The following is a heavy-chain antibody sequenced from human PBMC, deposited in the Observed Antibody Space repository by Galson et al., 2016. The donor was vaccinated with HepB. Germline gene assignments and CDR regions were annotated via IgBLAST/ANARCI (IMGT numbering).Heavy chain of an antibody. CDR1: GFSFSSYV. D-gene: IGHD6-13*01. V-gene: IGHV3-23*01. J-gene: IGHJ4*02. CDR3: ARDRGGGTSWYLGYS. Sequence: SLRLSCAASGFSFSSYVMSWVRQAPGKGLEWVSGITSGGITYYADSVKGRLTISRDNSKNILLLHMNSRSPDDTAKYYCARDRGGGTSWYLGYSWGQGTLVIVSS. CDR2: ITSGGIT.